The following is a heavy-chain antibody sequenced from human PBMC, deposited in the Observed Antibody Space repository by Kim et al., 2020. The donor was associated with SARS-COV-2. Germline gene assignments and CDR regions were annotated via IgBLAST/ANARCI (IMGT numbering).Heavy chain of an antibody. CDR1: GDSVSSKSAA. CDR3: ARNTLIAGGTTTGDF. V-gene: IGHV6-1*01. D-gene: IGHD1-26*01. J-gene: IGHJ4*02. CDR2: TYYRSKWYN. Sequence: SQTLSLTCAISGDSVSSKSAAWNWIRQSPSRGLEWLGRTYYRSKWYNDYAVSVKSRITINPDTAKNQFSLQLNSVTPEDTAVYYCARNTLIAGGTTTGDFWGQGTLVTVSS.